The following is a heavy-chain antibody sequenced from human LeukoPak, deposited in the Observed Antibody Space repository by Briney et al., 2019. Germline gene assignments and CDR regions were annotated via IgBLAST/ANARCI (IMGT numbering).Heavy chain of an antibody. CDR2: ISSSGSYI. V-gene: IGHV3-21*01. CDR1: GFTFSSYS. D-gene: IGHD3-10*01. J-gene: IGHJ4*02. CDR3: ARGLVLLWFGELFDPVDY. Sequence: GGSLRLSCAASGFTFSSYSMNWVRQAPGKGLEWVSSISSSGSYIYYADSVKGRFTIYRANAKNSLYLQMNSLRAEDTAVYYCARGLVLLWFGELFDPVDYWGQGTLVTVSS.